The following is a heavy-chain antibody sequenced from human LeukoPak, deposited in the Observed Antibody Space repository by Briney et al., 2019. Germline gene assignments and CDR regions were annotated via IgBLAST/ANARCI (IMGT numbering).Heavy chain of an antibody. CDR2: ISDDGRS. V-gene: IGHV3-30*04. J-gene: IGHJ4*02. D-gene: IGHD5-12*01. CDR1: GFAFSKYA. CDR3: ASTSGHDFWDMGY. Sequence: PGGSLRLSCAASGFAFSKYAMHWVRQAPGKGLEWVTIISDDGRSNYADSVERRFTISRDNSKNTLSLQMSSLRAEDTAVYYCASTSGHDFWDMGYWGQGTLVTVSS.